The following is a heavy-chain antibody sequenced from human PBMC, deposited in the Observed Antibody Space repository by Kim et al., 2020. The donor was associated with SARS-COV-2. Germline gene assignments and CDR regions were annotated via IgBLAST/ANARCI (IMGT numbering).Heavy chain of an antibody. J-gene: IGHJ1*01. Sequence: SVKVSCKASGGTFRHYGISWVRQAPGQGLEWMGGIMHMFGTTKYAQKFQGRVTITADDSTSTAYMELTSLRSLDTGVYYCARTTGGSTGYDYLVFWGQGTLVTVSS. CDR1: GGTFRHYG. CDR3: ARTTGGSTGYDYLVF. CDR2: IMHMFGTT. V-gene: IGHV1-69*13. D-gene: IGHD5-12*01.